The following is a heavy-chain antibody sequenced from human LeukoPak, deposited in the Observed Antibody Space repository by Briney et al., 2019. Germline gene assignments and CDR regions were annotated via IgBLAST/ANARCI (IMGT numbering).Heavy chain of an antibody. CDR1: GFTFSSYG. D-gene: IGHD2-2*01. Sequence: PGGSLRLSCAASGFTFSSYGMHWVRQAPGKGLEWVAFIRYDGSNKYYADSVKGRFTISRDNSKNTLYLQMNSLRVEDTAVYYCAKDGAAVPAVINYYYYYMDVWGKGTTVTVSS. V-gene: IGHV3-30*02. J-gene: IGHJ6*03. CDR3: AKDGAAVPAVINYYYYYMDV. CDR2: IRYDGSNK.